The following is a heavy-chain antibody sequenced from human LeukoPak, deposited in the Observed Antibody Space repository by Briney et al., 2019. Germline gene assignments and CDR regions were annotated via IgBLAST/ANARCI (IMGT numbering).Heavy chain of an antibody. CDR2: NYYSGST. CDR3: AREIHYCDAYYYYYYMDV. D-gene: IGHD4-17*01. V-gene: IGHV4-59*01. Sequence: SETLSLTCTVSGGSISSYYWSWIRQPPGKGLEWVGYNYYSGSTNYNPSLKSRVTISVDTSKNQFSLKLSSVTAADTAVYYCAREIHYCDAYYYYYYMDVWGKGTTVTVSS. CDR1: GGSISSYY. J-gene: IGHJ6*03.